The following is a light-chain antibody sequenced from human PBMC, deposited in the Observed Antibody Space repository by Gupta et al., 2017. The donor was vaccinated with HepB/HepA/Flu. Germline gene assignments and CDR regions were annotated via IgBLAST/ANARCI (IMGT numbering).Light chain of an antibody. CDR1: NSNIGRSY. CDR3: AAWDQSLDCLA. CDR2: RND. Sequence: QSVLTQPPSASGTPGQKVTVSCSGSNSNIGRSYVYWYQQIPGTAPKVLIYRNDQRPSGVPDRFSGSKSGTSASLAISGLQSEDEADYYCAAWDQSLDCLAFGGGTKVAVL. J-gene: IGLJ2*01. V-gene: IGLV1-47*01.